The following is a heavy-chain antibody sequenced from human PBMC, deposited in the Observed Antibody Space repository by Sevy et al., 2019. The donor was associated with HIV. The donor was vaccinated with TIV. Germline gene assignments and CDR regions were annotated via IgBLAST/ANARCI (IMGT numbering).Heavy chain of an antibody. V-gene: IGHV1-69*13. J-gene: IGHJ6*02. CDR3: ARAPLDRITLVQGVVSHYYYSMDV. Sequence: ASVKVSCKASGGTFSSYAISWVRQAPGQGLEWMGGIITIFGTVNYAQKFQGRVTITADESTSTAYMELSSLGSEDTAVYYCARAPLDRITLVQGVVSHYYYSMDVWGQGTTVTVSS. CDR1: GGTFSSYA. CDR2: IITIFGTV. D-gene: IGHD3-10*01.